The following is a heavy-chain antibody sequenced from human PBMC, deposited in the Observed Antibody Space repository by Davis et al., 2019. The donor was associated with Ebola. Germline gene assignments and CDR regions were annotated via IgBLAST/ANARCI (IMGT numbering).Heavy chain of an antibody. CDR2: ISSSGSTI. Sequence: GSLKISCAASGFTFSDYYMSWIRQAPGKGLEWVSYISSSGSTIYYADSVKGRFTISRDNSKNSLYLQMNSLRTEDTALYYCAKEGEGIAAAASYWGQGTLVTVSS. CDR3: AKEGEGIAAAASY. V-gene: IGHV3-11*01. D-gene: IGHD6-13*01. J-gene: IGHJ4*02. CDR1: GFTFSDYY.